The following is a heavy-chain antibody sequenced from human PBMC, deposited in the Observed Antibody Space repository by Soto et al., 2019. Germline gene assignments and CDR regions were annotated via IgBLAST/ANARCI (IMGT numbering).Heavy chain of an antibody. CDR1: GDSISSINNY. J-gene: IGHJ5*02. V-gene: IGHV4-30-4*01. CDR2: ISYSGTT. Sequence: PSETLSLTCTVSGDSISSINNYWSWIRQPPGEGLEWIGFISYSGTTSCSPSLKSRVAISLDTSKNQFSLSLNFVTAADTAVYYCARVPSPWGQGTLVTVSS. CDR3: ARVPSP.